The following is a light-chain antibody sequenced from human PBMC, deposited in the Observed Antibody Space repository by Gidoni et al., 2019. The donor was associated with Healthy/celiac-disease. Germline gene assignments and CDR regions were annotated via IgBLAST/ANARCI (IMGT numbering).Light chain of an antibody. CDR3: AAWDDSLSGFYV. CDR1: SSNIGSNY. J-gene: IGLJ1*01. V-gene: IGLV1-47*01. CDR2: RNN. Sequence: QSVLPHPPSASGTPGQRVTISCSGSSSNIGSNYVYWYQQLPGTAPKLLIYRNNQRPSGVPDRFSGSKSGTSASLAISGLRSEDEADYYCAAWDDSLSGFYVFGTGTKVTVL.